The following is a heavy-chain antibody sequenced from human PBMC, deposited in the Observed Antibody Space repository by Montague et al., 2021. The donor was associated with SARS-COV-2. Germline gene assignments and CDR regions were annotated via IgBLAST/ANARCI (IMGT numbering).Heavy chain of an antibody. CDR3: ARGMIRGVTTPFDY. J-gene: IGHJ4*02. CDR2: IYYSGTT. V-gene: IGHV4-39*02. CDR1: SGSIISSGYY. Sequence: SETLSLTCTVSSGSIISSGYYWGWIRQPPGKGLEWIGNIYYSGTTYYNSSLQSRGTISVDTSKNHLSLRLSSVTAADTAVYFCARGMIRGVTTPFDYWGQGSQVTVSS. D-gene: IGHD3-10*01.